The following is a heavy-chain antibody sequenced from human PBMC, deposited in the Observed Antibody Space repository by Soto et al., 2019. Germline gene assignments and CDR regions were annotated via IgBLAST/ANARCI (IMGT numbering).Heavy chain of an antibody. J-gene: IGHJ6*02. CDR2: ISYDGSNK. CDR1: GVTFSSYA. CDR3: ARDGTSVTIFGVVITNYYYGMDV. Sequence: PGGSLRLSCAASGVTFSSYAMHWVRQAPGKGLEWVAVISYDGSNKYYADSVKGRFTISRDNSKNTLYLQMNSLRAEDTAVYYCARDGTSVTIFGVVITNYYYGMDVWGQGTTVTVSS. D-gene: IGHD3-3*01. V-gene: IGHV3-30-3*01.